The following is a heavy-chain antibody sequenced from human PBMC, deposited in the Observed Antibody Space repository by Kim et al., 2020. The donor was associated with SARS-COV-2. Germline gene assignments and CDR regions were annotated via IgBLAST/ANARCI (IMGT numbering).Heavy chain of an antibody. CDR3: ARHPYCSGGSCYLGRGV. J-gene: IGHJ6*02. Sequence: GESLKISCKGSGYSFTSYWISWVRQMPGKGLEWMGRIDPSDSYTNYSPSFQGHVTISADKSISTAYLQWSSLKASDTAMYYCARHPYCSGGSCYLGRGVWGQGTTVTVSS. V-gene: IGHV5-10-1*01. CDR1: GYSFTSYW. CDR2: IDPSDSYT. D-gene: IGHD2-15*01.